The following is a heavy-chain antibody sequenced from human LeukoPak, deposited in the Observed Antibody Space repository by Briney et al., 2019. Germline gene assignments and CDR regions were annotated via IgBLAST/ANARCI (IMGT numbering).Heavy chain of an antibody. CDR1: GFTFDDYA. CDR3: AKDGRGAYYDSSGYPYFDY. D-gene: IGHD3-22*01. J-gene: IGHJ4*02. CDR2: ISWNSGNR. Sequence: SGGSLRLSCAASGFTFDDYAMHWVRQAPGKGLEWVSGISWNSGNRVYADSVKGRFIISRDNAKNSLYLQMNSLRAEDTALYYCAKDGRGAYYDSSGYPYFDYWGQGTLVTVSS. V-gene: IGHV3-9*01.